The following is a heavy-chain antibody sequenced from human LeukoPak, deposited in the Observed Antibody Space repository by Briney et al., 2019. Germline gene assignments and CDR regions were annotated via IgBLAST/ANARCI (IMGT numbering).Heavy chain of an antibody. CDR1: GYSFTSYW. CDR2: IDPSDSYT. Sequence: GESLRISCQGSGYSFTSYWISWVRQMPGQGLEWMGRIDPSDSYTNYSPSFQGHVTISADKSISTAYLQWSSLKASDTAMYYCARRAKSYCSGGSCYLDYWGQGTLVTVSS. CDR3: ARRAKSYCSGGSCYLDY. V-gene: IGHV5-10-1*01. J-gene: IGHJ4*02. D-gene: IGHD2-15*01.